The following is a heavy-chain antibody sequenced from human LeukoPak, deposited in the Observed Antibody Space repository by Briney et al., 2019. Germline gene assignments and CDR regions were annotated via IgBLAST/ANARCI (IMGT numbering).Heavy chain of an antibody. CDR1: GFSIGSYW. CDR2: IKQDGSEK. Sequence: PGGSLRLSCAASGFSIGSYWMNWVRQAPGEGLEWVANIKQDGSEKYYVDSVKGRFTISRDNVKNSLYLQMNSLRAEDTAVYYCASRGGWGQGTLVTVSS. CDR3: ASRGG. J-gene: IGHJ4*02. V-gene: IGHV3-7*03.